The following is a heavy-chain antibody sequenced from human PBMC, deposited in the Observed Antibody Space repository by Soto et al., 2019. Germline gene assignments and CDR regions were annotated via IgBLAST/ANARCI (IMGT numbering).Heavy chain of an antibody. Sequence: PETLSLSGAVHVGSFRAYYWDWIRQPPGKGLEWIGEVNHGGTSNYNPSLKSRAIISVDTSKNQFSLKLSSVTAADTAVYYCARSMYSSSWFSHQSYYYYYGMDVWGQGTTVT. D-gene: IGHD6-13*01. J-gene: IGHJ6*02. CDR2: VNHGGTS. CDR1: VGSFRAYY. V-gene: IGHV4-34*01. CDR3: ARSMYSSSWFSHQSYYYYYGMDV.